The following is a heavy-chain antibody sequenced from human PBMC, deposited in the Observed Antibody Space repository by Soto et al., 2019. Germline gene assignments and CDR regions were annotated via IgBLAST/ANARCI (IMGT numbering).Heavy chain of an antibody. CDR2: IYYSGST. V-gene: IGHV4-39*01. D-gene: IGHD1-26*01. Sequence: SETLSLTCTVSGVSISGSRYYWGWIRQPPGRGLEWIGNIYYSGSTYYTPALKSRVTLSVDTSKNQFSLNLNSVTAADTAVYYCARGGIPPSGYGIAYAMDVWCQGTTVTVS. CDR1: GVSISGSRYY. CDR3: ARGGIPPSGYGIAYAMDV. J-gene: IGHJ6*02.